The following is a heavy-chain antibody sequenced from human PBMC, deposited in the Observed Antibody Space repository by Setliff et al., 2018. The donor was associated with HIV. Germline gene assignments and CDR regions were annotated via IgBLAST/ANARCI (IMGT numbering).Heavy chain of an antibody. J-gene: IGHJ3*02. V-gene: IGHV1-2*02. CDR3: ARAPKRVYYYGSATYLHDAFDI. D-gene: IGHD3-10*01. Sequence: ASVKVSCKASGYTFTGYYMHWVRQAPGQGLEWMGWINPNSGGTNYAQKLQGRVTMTTHTPTNTAYMELRSLRSDDTAVYYCARAPKRVYYYGSATYLHDAFDIWGQGTMVTVSS. CDR2: INPNSGGT. CDR1: GYTFTGYY.